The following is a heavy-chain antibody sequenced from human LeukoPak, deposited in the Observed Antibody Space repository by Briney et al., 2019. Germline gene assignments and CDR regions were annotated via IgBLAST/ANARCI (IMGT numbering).Heavy chain of an antibody. CDR1: GLTFSNAW. CDR2: ISSSGSTI. D-gene: IGHD3-22*01. CDR3: ARERPYKITMIEYYFDY. Sequence: GGSLRLSCAASGLTFSNAWMSWVRQAPGKGLEWVSYISSSGSTIYYADSVKGRFTISRDNAKNSLYLQMNSLRAEDTAVYYCARERPYKITMIEYYFDYWGQGTLVTVSS. V-gene: IGHV3-11*04. J-gene: IGHJ4*02.